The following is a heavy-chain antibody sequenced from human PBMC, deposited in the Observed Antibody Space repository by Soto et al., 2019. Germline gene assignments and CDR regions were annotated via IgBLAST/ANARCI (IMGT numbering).Heavy chain of an antibody. CDR3: ARTLLLWFGEPFYGMDV. Sequence: GGSLRLSCAASGFTVSSNYMSWVRQAPGKGLEWVSVIYSGGSTYYADSVKGRFTISRDNSKNTLYLQMNSLRAEDTAVYYCARTLLLWFGEPFYGMDVWGQGTTVTVSS. J-gene: IGHJ6*02. CDR2: IYSGGST. CDR1: GFTVSSNY. V-gene: IGHV3-66*01. D-gene: IGHD3-10*01.